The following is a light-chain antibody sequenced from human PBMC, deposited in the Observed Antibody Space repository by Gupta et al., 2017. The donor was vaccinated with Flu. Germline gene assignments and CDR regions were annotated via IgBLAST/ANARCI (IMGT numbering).Light chain of an antibody. J-gene: IGKJ1*01. CDR2: QSS. Sequence: QKPGKAPKLLIYQSSALNSGVPSRFSSSGSGTEFTLTSSGQQHDDFANYVCQQYTPGLVFGQGTKV. CDR3: QQYTPGLV. V-gene: IGKV1-5*03.